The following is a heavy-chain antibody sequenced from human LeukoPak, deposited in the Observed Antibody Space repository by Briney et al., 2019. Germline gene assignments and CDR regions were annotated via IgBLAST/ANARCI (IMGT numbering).Heavy chain of an antibody. Sequence: GGSLRLSCAASGFTFSGSAMHWVRQASGKGLEWVGRIRSKANSYATAYAASVKGRFTISRDDSKNTAYLQMNSLKTEDTAVYYCTRPYYYDSSGYYAGYWGQGTLVTVSS. D-gene: IGHD3-22*01. V-gene: IGHV3-73*01. CDR1: GFTFSGSA. CDR2: IRSKANSYAT. J-gene: IGHJ4*02. CDR3: TRPYYYDSSGYYAGY.